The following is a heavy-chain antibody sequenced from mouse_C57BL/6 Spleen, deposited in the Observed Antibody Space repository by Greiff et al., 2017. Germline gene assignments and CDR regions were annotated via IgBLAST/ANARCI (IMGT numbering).Heavy chain of an antibody. CDR2: INPNNGGT. V-gene: IGHV1-18*01. Sequence: VQLQQSGPELVKPGASVKIPCKASGYTFTDYNMDWVKQSHGKSLEWIGDINPNNGGTIYNQKFKGKATLTVDKSSSTAYMELRSLTSEDTAVYYCARSESNYLYAMDYWGQGTSVTVSS. CDR1: GYTFTDYN. D-gene: IGHD2-5*01. CDR3: ARSESNYLYAMDY. J-gene: IGHJ4*01.